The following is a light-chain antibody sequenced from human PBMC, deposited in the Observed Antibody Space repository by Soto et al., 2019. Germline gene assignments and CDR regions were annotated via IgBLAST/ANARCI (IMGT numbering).Light chain of an antibody. V-gene: IGKV2-28*01. CDR3: MQALQTPWT. J-gene: IGKJ3*01. CDR1: QSLLHSNGYNY. CDR2: LGS. Sequence: DIVMTQSPLSLPVTPGEPASISCRSSQSLLHSNGYNYLDWYLQKPGQSPQLLIYLGSNRASGVXDXXSGSGSGTDFTLKISRVEAEDVGVYYCMQALQTPWTFGPGTKVDIK.